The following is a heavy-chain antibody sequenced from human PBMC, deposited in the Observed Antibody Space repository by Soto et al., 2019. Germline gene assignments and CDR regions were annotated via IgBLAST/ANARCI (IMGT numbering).Heavy chain of an antibody. J-gene: IGHJ4*02. V-gene: IGHV3-9*01. CDR2: ISWNSGRI. CDR3: ARGGYDFGYEDY. Sequence: PGGSLRLSCAASGFTFDDYAMYWVRQVPGKGLEWVSGISWNSGRIGYADSVKGRFTISRDNAKNSLYLQMNSLRAEDTAVYYCARGGYDFGYEDYWGQGTLVTVSS. D-gene: IGHD5-12*01. CDR1: GFTFDDYA.